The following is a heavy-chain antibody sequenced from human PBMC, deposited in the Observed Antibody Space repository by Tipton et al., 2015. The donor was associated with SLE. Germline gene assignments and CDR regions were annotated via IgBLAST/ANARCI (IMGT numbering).Heavy chain of an antibody. D-gene: IGHD3-16*01. CDR1: GGSISSSSYY. CDR3: ARISVARGGYGMDV. V-gene: IGHV4-39*07. Sequence: TLSLTCTVSGGSISSSSYYWGWIRQPPGKGLEWIRSIYYSGSTYYNPSLKSRVTISVDTSKNQFSLKLSSVTAADTAVYYCARISVARGGYGMDVWGQGTTVTVSS. CDR2: IYYSGST. J-gene: IGHJ6*02.